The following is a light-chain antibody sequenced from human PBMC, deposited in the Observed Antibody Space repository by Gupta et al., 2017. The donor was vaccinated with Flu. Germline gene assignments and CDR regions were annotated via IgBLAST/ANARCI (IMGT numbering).Light chain of an antibody. Sequence: QSALTQPASVSGSPGQSITISCTGTSSDIGSYDLVSWYQLHPGKAPKLMIFEGTKRPSGISNPFSGSKSGNTASLTISGLQAEGEADYYRCSFAGGSPWVFDGGTKLTVL. CDR3: CSFAGGSPWV. CDR2: EGT. V-gene: IGLV2-23*01. J-gene: IGLJ3*02. CDR1: SSDIGSYDL.